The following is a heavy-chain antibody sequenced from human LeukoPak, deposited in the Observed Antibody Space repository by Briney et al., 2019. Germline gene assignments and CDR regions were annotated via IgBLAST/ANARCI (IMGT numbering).Heavy chain of an antibody. Sequence: GGPLRLSCVASGFTFSRQAMTWVRQAPGKGLGWVSSISGSGSSTYYADSVKGRFTISRDNAKNSLYLQMNSLRAEDTAVYYCARVPAVAGTRRFGAFDIWGQGTMVTVSS. J-gene: IGHJ3*02. V-gene: IGHV3-23*01. CDR1: GFTFSRQA. D-gene: IGHD6-19*01. CDR2: ISGSGSST. CDR3: ARVPAVAGTRRFGAFDI.